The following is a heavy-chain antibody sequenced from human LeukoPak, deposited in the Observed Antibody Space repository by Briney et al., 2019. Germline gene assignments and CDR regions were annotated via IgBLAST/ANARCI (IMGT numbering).Heavy chain of an antibody. D-gene: IGHD3-10*01. V-gene: IGHV4-34*01. CDR2: INHSGST. J-gene: IGHJ4*02. Sequence: PSETLSLTCAVYGGSFSGYYWSWIRQPPGKGLEWIGEINHSGSTNYNPSLKSRFTISVDTSKNQFSLKLSSVTAADTAVYYCARYGSGNYFDYWGQGTLVTVSS. CDR1: GGSFSGYY. CDR3: ARYGSGNYFDY.